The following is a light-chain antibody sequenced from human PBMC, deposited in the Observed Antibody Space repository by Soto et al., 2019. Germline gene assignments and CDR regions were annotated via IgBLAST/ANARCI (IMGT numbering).Light chain of an antibody. J-gene: IGKJ1*01. CDR2: GAS. Sequence: EIVLTQSPGTLSLSPGERATLSCRASQSVGSNSLAWYQQKPGQAPRSLIFGASGRATGIPDRFSGSGSGTDFTLTISRLEPEDFAVYYCQQYGSLSWTFGQGTKVDIK. CDR1: QSVGSNS. V-gene: IGKV3-20*01. CDR3: QQYGSLSWT.